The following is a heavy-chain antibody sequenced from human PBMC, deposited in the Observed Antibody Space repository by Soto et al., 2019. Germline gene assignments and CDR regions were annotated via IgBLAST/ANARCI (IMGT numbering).Heavy chain of an antibody. J-gene: IGHJ6*02. Sequence: GGSLRLSCAASGFTVSSNYMSWVRQAPGKGLEWVSVIYSGGSTYYADSVKGRFTISRDNSKNTLYLQMNSLRAEDTAVYYCSTYSKTYYYYGMDVWGQGTTVTVSS. CDR3: STYSKTYYYYGMDV. V-gene: IGHV3-53*01. D-gene: IGHD4-4*01. CDR1: GFTVSSNY. CDR2: IYSGGST.